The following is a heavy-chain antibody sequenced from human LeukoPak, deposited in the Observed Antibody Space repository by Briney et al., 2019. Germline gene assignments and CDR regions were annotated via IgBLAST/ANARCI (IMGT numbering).Heavy chain of an antibody. CDR1: GFTFSDFG. Sequence: GGSLRLSCAASGFTFSDFGMNWVRQAPGKGLEWVAFIKGDETEKHYVDSLKGRFTISRDNAKNSLYLQMNSLRAEDTALYYCAKDTSPWLGDDAFDIWGQGTMVTVSS. D-gene: IGHD3-10*01. J-gene: IGHJ3*02. CDR3: AKDTSPWLGDDAFDI. V-gene: IGHV3-7*03. CDR2: IKGDETEK.